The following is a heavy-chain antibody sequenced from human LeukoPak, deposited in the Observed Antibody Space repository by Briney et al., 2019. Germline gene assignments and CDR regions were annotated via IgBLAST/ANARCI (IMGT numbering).Heavy chain of an antibody. CDR1: GYTFTSYG. Sequence: GASVKVSCKASGYTFTSYGISWVRQAPGQGLEWMGWISAYNGNTNYAQKLQGRVTMTTDTSTSTAYMELRSLRSDDTAVYYCARGGGGARRSSVWFGDSWFDPWGQGTLVTVSS. CDR3: ARGGGGARRSSVWFGDSWFDP. CDR2: ISAYNGNT. J-gene: IGHJ5*02. D-gene: IGHD3-10*01. V-gene: IGHV1-18*01.